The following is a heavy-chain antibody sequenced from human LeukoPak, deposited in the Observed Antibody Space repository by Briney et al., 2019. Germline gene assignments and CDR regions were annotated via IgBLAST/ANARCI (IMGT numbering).Heavy chain of an antibody. V-gene: IGHV4-61*01. CDR2: IYYSGST. D-gene: IGHD3-22*01. CDR3: AREYYYDSSGYYVGAFDI. CDR1: GGSISNSSSY. Sequence: SETLSLTCTVSGGSISNSSSYWGWIRQPPGKGLEWIGYIYYSGSTNYNPSLKSRVTISVDTSKNQFSLKLSSVTAADTAVYYCAREYYYDSSGYYVGAFDIWGQGTMVTVPS. J-gene: IGHJ3*02.